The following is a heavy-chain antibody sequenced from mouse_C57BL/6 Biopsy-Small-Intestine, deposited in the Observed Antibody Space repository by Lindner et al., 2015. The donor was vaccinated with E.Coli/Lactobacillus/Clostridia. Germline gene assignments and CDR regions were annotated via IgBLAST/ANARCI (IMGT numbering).Heavy chain of an antibody. D-gene: IGHD3-1*01. Sequence: SVKVSCKTSGYTFINYGISWVRQAPGQGLEWMGWINGNNGNTHYAQKFQGRVTMTTDTSTTTANMELRSLRSDDTAMYYCARDILPHFDFWRHRRRFDPWGQGTLVTVSS. CDR2: INGNNGNT. CDR3: ARDILPHFDFWRHRRRFDP. V-gene: IGHV1S134*01. CDR1: GYTFINYG. J-gene: IGHJ4*01.